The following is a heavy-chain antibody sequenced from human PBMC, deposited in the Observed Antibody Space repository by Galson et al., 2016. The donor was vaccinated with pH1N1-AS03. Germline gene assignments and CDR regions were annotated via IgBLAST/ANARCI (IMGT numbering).Heavy chain of an antibody. J-gene: IGHJ4*02. D-gene: IGHD5-18*01. CDR1: GGSFSRYA. Sequence: SVKVSCKVFGGSFSRYAISCVRQAPGQGLEWLGGVTPIFGTTNYEQTFQDRVTITADTSTSASYMALSSLRSDDTAVYYCAQGSYTYGPRVFDNWGQGTLVTVSS. CDR2: VTPIFGTT. CDR3: AQGSYTYGPRVFDN. V-gene: IGHV1-69*06.